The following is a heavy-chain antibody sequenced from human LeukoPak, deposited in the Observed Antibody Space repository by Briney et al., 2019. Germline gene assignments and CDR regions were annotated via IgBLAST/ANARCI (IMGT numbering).Heavy chain of an antibody. Sequence: ASVKVSCKASGYTFTSYYTHWVRQAPGQGLEWMGIVNPSGGSTSYAQKSQGRVTMTRDTSTSTVYMELSSLRSEDTAVYYCARARQGADFDYWGQGTLVTVSS. CDR3: ARARQGADFDY. V-gene: IGHV1-46*01. J-gene: IGHJ4*02. D-gene: IGHD6-19*01. CDR2: VNPSGGST. CDR1: GYTFTSYY.